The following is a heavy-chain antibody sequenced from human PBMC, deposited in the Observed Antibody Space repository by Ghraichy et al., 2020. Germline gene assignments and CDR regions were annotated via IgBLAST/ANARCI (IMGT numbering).Heavy chain of an antibody. CDR1: GFTFSNAW. J-gene: IGHJ5*02. V-gene: IGHV3-15*01. Sequence: GGSLRLSCAASGFTFSNAWMSWVRQAQGKGLEWLGRIRSKDDGGTTDYAAPVKGRFFFSRDDSKDTLYLQMNSLKTEDTAVYYCTTLGLSDTWGQGTLVTVSS. CDR2: IRSKDDGGTT. CDR3: TTLGLSDT. D-gene: IGHD2/OR15-2a*01.